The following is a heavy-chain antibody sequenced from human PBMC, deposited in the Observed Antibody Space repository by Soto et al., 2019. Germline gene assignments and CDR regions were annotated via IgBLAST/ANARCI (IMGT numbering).Heavy chain of an antibody. CDR3: ARGGYCSGGSCPHYYYGMDV. J-gene: IGHJ6*02. V-gene: IGHV1-3*01. D-gene: IGHD2-15*01. CDR2: INAGNGNT. CDR1: GYTFTSYA. Sequence: QVQLVQSGAEVKKPGASVKVSCKASGYTFTSYAMHWVRQAPGQRLEWMGWINAGNGNTKYSQKFQGRVTITRDTSASTAYMELRSLRSDDTAVYYCARGGYCSGGSCPHYYYGMDVWGQGTTVTVSS.